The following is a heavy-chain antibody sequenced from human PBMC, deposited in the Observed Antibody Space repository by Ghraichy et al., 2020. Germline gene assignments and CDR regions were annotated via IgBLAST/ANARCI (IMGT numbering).Heavy chain of an antibody. Sequence: SETLSLTCAVYGGSFSGYYWSWIRQPPGKGLEWIGEINHSGSTNYNPSLKSRVTISVDTSKNQFSLKLSSVTAADTAVYYCARAPRWGSSWYGVGRHYYFDYWGQGTLVTVSS. CDR2: INHSGST. D-gene: IGHD6-13*01. J-gene: IGHJ4*02. CDR3: ARAPRWGSSWYGVGRHYYFDY. CDR1: GGSFSGYY. V-gene: IGHV4-34*01.